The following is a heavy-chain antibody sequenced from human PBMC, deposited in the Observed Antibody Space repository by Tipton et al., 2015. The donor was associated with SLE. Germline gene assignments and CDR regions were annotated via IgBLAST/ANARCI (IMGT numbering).Heavy chain of an antibody. D-gene: IGHD2-15*01. CDR1: GGSISSSSYY. J-gene: IGHJ5*02. CDR3: ARQVTNRWHVVWFDP. CDR2: IFYSGSS. V-gene: IGHV4-39*01. Sequence: TLSLTCTVSGGSISSSSYYWGWIRQPPGKGLEWIGSIFYSGSSYYNPSLKSRVTIYVDTPKNRFSLKLSSVTAADTAVYYCARQVTNRWHVVWFDPWGQGTLVTVSS.